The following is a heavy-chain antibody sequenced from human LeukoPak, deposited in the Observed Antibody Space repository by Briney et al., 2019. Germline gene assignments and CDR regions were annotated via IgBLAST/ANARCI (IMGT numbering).Heavy chain of an antibody. V-gene: IGHV1-69*06. Sequence: GGSVKVSCKASGGTFSSYAISWVRQPPGQGLEWMGGIIPIFGTANYAQKFQGRVTITADKSTSTAYMELSSLRSEDTAVYYCARVGGAAAGGGAFDIWGQGTMVTVSS. J-gene: IGHJ3*02. CDR1: GGTFSSYA. CDR3: ARVGGAAAGGGAFDI. CDR2: IIPIFGTA. D-gene: IGHD6-13*01.